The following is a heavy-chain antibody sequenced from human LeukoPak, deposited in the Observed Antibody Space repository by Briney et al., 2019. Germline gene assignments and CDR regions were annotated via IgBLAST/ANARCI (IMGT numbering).Heavy chain of an antibody. CDR1: GFIFRRYW. D-gene: IGHD2-21*02. J-gene: IGHJ4*02. CDR3: ARDPGPYCGGDCYYFDY. V-gene: IGHV3-74*03. Sequence: PGGSLRLSCTASGFIFRRYWMHWVRQAPGKGLVWVARIDNDGSGTTYAGSVKGRFTISRDNAKNTLYLQMNSLRAEDTAVYYCARDPGPYCGGDCYYFDYWGQGTLVTVSS. CDR2: IDNDGSGT.